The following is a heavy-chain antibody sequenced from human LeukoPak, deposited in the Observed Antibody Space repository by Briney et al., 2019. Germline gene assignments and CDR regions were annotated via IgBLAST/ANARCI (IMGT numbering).Heavy chain of an antibody. CDR1: GGSISSYY. V-gene: IGHV4-4*07. CDR2: IYTSGST. D-gene: IGHD1-7*01. CDR3: ATNPPRRDWNSRAFLGY. J-gene: IGHJ4*02. Sequence: MPSETLSLTCTVSGGSISSYYWSWIRQPAGKGLEWIGRIYTSGSTNYNPSLKSRVTMSVDTSKNQFSLKLSSVTAADTAVYYCATNPPRRDWNSRAFLGYWGQGTLVTVSS.